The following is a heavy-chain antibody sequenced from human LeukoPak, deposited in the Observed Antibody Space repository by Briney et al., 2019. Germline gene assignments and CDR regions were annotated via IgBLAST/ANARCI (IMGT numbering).Heavy chain of an antibody. CDR3: ARDKSGSSGWYSYFDY. CDR2: INTYNANT. V-gene: IGHV1-2*02. CDR1: GYSFSSYS. J-gene: IGHJ4*02. D-gene: IGHD6-19*01. Sequence: ASVKVSCKASGYSFSSYSLNWVRQAPGQGLEWMGWINTYNANTNYAQKFQGRVTMTRDTSISTVYMELSRLRSDDTAVYYCARDKSGSSGWYSYFDYWGQGTLVTVSS.